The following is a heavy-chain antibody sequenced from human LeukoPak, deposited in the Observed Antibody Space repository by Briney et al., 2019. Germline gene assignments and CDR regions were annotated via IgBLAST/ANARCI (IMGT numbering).Heavy chain of an antibody. CDR2: IYSSGST. D-gene: IGHD6-13*01. V-gene: IGHV4-4*07. CDR1: GVSINGYY. CDR3: ARGGLAAAGRGGDY. Sequence: SETLSLTCNVSGVSINGYYWNWIRQPAGKGLEWIGRIYSSGSTNYNPSLKSRVTMSVDTSKNHFSLNLTSVTAADTAVYYCARGGLAAAGRGGDYWGQGTLVTVSS. J-gene: IGHJ4*02.